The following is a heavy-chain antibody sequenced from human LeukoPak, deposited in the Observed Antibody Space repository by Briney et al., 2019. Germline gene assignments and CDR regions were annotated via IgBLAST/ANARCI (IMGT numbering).Heavy chain of an antibody. D-gene: IGHD6-19*01. J-gene: IGHJ6*03. CDR1: GGSISSYY. CDR2: IYTSGST. CDR3: ARGGWGYMDV. Sequence: SETLSLTCTVSGGSISSYYWSWIRQPPGKGLEWIGYIYTSGSTNYNPSLKSRVTISVDTSKNQFSLKLSSVTAADTAVYYCARGGWGYMDVWGKGTTVTVSS. V-gene: IGHV4-4*09.